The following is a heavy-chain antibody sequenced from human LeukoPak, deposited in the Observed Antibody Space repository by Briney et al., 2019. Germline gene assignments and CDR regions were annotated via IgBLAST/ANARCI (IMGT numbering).Heavy chain of an antibody. D-gene: IGHD2-2*01. CDR2: IKQDGSEK. Sequence: GGSLRLSCAASGFTFSSYWMSWVRQAPGKGLEWVANIKQDGSEKYYVDSVKGRFTISRDNAKNSLYLQMNSLRAEDTAVYYCARGVLLGYCSSTSCLDFDYWGQGTLVTVSS. V-gene: IGHV3-7*01. CDR1: GFTFSSYW. CDR3: ARGVLLGYCSSTSCLDFDY. J-gene: IGHJ4*02.